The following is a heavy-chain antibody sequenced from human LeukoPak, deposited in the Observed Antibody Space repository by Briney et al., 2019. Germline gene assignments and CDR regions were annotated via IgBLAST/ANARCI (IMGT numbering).Heavy chain of an antibody. CDR3: AGDHGIAAAGNWFDP. J-gene: IGHJ5*02. D-gene: IGHD6-13*01. CDR1: GGSISSYY. CDR2: IYTSGST. Sequence: SGTLSLTCTVSGGSISSYYWSWIRQPAGKGLEWIGRIYTSGSTNYNPSLKSRVTMSVETSKNQFSLKLSSVTAADTAVYYCAGDHGIAAAGNWFDPWGQETVVTVSS. V-gene: IGHV4-4*07.